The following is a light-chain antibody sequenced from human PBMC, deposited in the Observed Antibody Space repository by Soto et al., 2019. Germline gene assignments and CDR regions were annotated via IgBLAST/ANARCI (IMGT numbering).Light chain of an antibody. Sequence: SYELTQAPSVSVSPGQTATITCSGDKLGDKYACWYQQKPGQSPVLVIYEDSKRPSGIPERFSGSNSGNTATLTISETQAMDEADYYCQAWDTSTFYVFGPGTKVTVL. CDR2: EDS. CDR3: QAWDTSTFYV. V-gene: IGLV3-1*01. CDR1: KLGDKY. J-gene: IGLJ1*01.